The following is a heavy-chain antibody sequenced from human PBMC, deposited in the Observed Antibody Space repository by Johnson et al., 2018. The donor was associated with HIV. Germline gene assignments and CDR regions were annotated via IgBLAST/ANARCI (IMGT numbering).Heavy chain of an antibody. D-gene: IGHD1-14*01. J-gene: IGHJ3*02. Sequence: VQLVESGGGLVQPGRSLRLSCAASGFTFDDYAMHWVRQAPGKGLEWVSGISWNSVTIGYADSVKGRFTISRDNAKNSLYLQMNSLRAEDTALYYCAKAYDNRFAFDIWGQGTMVTVSS. CDR1: GFTFDDYA. CDR3: AKAYDNRFAFDI. V-gene: IGHV3-9*01. CDR2: ISWNSVTI.